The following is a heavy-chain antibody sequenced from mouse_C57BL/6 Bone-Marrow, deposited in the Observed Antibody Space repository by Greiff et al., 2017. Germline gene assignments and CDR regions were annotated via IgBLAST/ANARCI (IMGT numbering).Heavy chain of an antibody. J-gene: IGHJ2*01. CDR1: GYTFTSYW. V-gene: IGHV1-69*01. CDR2: IDPSDSYT. Sequence: VQLQQPGAELVMPGASVKLSCKASGYTFTSYWMHWVKQRPGQGLEWIGEIDPSDSYTNYNQKFKGKSTLTVDKSSSTAYMQLSSLTSEDSAVDYCAREGRNWDYFDYGGQGTTLTVSA. CDR3: AREGRNWDYFDY. D-gene: IGHD4-1*01.